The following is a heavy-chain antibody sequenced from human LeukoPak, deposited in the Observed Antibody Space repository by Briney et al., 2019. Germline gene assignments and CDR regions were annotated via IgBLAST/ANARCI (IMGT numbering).Heavy chain of an antibody. J-gene: IGHJ4*02. Sequence: GGSLRLSCAASGFTFSDFYMTWIRQAPGKGLEWVSYISSSGSTIYYADSVKGRFTISRDNAKNSLYLQMNSLRAEDTAVYYCARDARQQLVERFDYWGQGTLVTVSS. CDR3: ARDARQQLVERFDY. V-gene: IGHV3-11*01. CDR2: ISSSGSTI. D-gene: IGHD6-13*01. CDR1: GFTFSDFY.